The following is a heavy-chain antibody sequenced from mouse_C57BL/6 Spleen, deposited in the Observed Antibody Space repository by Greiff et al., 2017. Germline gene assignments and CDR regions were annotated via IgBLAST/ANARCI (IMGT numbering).Heavy chain of an antibody. CDR1: GYTFTSYW. J-gene: IGHJ3*01. V-gene: IGHV1-5*01. Sequence: VQLQQSGTVLARPGASVKMSCKTSGYTFTSYWMHWVKQRPGQGLEWIGAIYPGNSDTSYNQKFKGKAKLTAVTSASTAYMELSSLTNEDSAVYYCTRSDTTVVAPFAYWGQGTLVTVSA. D-gene: IGHD1-1*01. CDR3: TRSDTTVVAPFAY. CDR2: IYPGNSDT.